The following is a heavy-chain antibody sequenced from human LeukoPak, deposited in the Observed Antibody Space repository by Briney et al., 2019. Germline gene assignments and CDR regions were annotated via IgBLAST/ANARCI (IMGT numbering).Heavy chain of an antibody. CDR3: ARGYRLTGTTPSNWFDP. CDR2: ISAYNGNT. D-gene: IGHD1-7*01. V-gene: IGHV1-18*01. CDR1: GYTFTSYG. Sequence: GASVKVSCKASGYTFTSYGISWVRQAPGQGLEWMGWISAYNGNTNYAQKLQGRVTMTTDTSSSTAYMELRSLRSDDTAVYYCARGYRLTGTTPSNWFDPWGQGTLLTVSS. J-gene: IGHJ5*02.